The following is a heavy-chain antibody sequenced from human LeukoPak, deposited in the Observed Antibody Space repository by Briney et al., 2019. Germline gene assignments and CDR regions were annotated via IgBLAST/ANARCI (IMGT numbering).Heavy chain of an antibody. V-gene: IGHV4-34*01. J-gene: IGHJ4*02. CDR2: INHSGST. CDR3: ARGSGILVD. CDR1: GGSFSGYY. Sequence: PSETLSLTCAVYGGSFSGYYWSWIRQPPGKGLEWIGEINHSGSTNYNPSLKSRVTISVDTSKNQFSLKLSSVTAADTAVYYCARGSGILVDWGQGTLVTVSS. D-gene: IGHD1-26*01.